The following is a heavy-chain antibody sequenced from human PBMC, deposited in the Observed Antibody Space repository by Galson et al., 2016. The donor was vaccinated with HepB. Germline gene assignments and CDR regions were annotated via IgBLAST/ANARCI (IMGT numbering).Heavy chain of an antibody. CDR1: GGTFRSFA. J-gene: IGHJ2*01. CDR3: AKVPQFSSDWGHWYFDL. D-gene: IGHD3-22*01. Sequence: SVKVSCKASGGTFRSFAITWVRQAAGQGPEWMGGIIPLFGTAYYAQKFQGRVTINADESTSTAYMELRSLRSEDTAVYYCAKVPQFSSDWGHWYFDLWGRGTLVTVSS. V-gene: IGHV1-69*13. CDR2: IIPLFGTA.